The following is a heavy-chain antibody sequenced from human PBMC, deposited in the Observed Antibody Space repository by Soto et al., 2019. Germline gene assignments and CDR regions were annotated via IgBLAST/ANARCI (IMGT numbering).Heavy chain of an antibody. Sequence: SVKVSCKASGGTFSSYAISWVRQAPGQGLEWMGGIIPIVGTANYAQKFQGRVTITADESTSTAYMELSSLRSEDTAVYYCARASPISSGYSYGSTYFDYWGQGTLVTVSS. CDR2: IIPIVGTA. V-gene: IGHV1-69*13. CDR1: GGTFSSYA. D-gene: IGHD5-18*01. CDR3: ARASPISSGYSYGSTYFDY. J-gene: IGHJ4*02.